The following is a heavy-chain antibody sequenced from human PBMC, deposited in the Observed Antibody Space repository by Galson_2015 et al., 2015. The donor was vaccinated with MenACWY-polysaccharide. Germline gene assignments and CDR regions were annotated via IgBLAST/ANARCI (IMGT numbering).Heavy chain of an antibody. CDR1: GDSMSGDTYY. CDR3: TRGARCSYGSGSYFDS. CDR2: TYSDGTT. D-gene: IGHD3-10*01. Sequence: TLSLTCSVSGDSMSGDTYYWGWIRQPAGKGLEWIGRTYSDGTTNYNPSLKSRVAISVGTSKKQLSLNLSSVTAADTAIYYCTRGARCSYGSGSYFDSWGQGILATVSS. J-gene: IGHJ4*02. V-gene: IGHV4-61*02.